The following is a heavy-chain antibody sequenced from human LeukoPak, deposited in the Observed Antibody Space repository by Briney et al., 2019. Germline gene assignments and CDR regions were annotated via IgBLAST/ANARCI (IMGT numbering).Heavy chain of an antibody. CDR3: AKVPGVVVITYFDY. Sequence: GGSLRLSCAASGFTFSSYAMSWVRQAPGKGLEWVSAISGSGGSTYYADPVKGRFTISRDNSKNTLYLQMNSLRAEDTAVYYCAKVPGVVVITYFDYWGQGTLVTVSS. J-gene: IGHJ4*02. V-gene: IGHV3-23*01. D-gene: IGHD3-22*01. CDR1: GFTFSSYA. CDR2: ISGSGGST.